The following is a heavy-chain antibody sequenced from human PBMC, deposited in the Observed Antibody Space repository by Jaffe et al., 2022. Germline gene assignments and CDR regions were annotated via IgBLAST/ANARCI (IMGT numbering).Heavy chain of an antibody. CDR2: INPNSGGT. CDR1: GYTFTGYY. V-gene: IGHV1-2*02. J-gene: IGHJ4*02. CDR3: ARDASEVPWIQLHSDY. D-gene: IGHD5-18*01. Sequence: QVQLVQSGAEVKKPGASVKVSCKASGYTFTGYYMHWVRQAPGQGLEWMGWINPNSGGTNYAQKFQGRVTMTRDTSISTAYMELSRLRSDDTAVYYCARDASEVPWIQLHSDYWGQGTLVTVSS.